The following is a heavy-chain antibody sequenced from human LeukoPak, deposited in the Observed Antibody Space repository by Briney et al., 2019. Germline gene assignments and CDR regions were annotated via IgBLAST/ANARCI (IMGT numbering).Heavy chain of an antibody. CDR3: AKDSRYTPDY. V-gene: IGHV3-30*02. CDR1: GFTFSSYG. J-gene: IGHJ4*02. D-gene: IGHD1-1*01. Sequence: GGSLRPSCAASGFTFSSYGMHWVRQAPGKGLEWVAFIRYDGSNKYYTVSVKGRFTISRDNSKNTLYLQMNSLRPEDTAVYYCAKDSRYTPDYWGQGTLVTVSS. CDR2: IRYDGSNK.